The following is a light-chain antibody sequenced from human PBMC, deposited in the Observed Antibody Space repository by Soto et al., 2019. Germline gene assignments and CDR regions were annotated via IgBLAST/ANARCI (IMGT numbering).Light chain of an antibody. V-gene: IGLV1-44*01. Sequence: QSVLTQPPSASGTPGQRVTISCSGSSSNIGSNTVNWYQQLPGTAPKLLIYSNNQRPSGVPDRFSCSKSGTSAALAISGLQSEDEADYYCAAWDDSLNGSGVFGGGTQLTVL. CDR2: SNN. CDR3: AAWDDSLNGSGV. J-gene: IGLJ2*01. CDR1: SSNIGSNT.